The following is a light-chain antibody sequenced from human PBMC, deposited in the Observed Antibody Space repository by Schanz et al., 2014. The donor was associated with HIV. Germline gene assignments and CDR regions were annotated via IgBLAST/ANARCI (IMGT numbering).Light chain of an antibody. J-gene: IGKJ4*01. CDR2: QAS. CDR3: QQSFSTPLT. CDR1: QNIRTY. Sequence: DIQMTQSPSSLSTSVGDRVTITCRASQNIRTYLNWYQQKPGKAPNLLIYQASTLETGVPSRFSGSGSGTEFTLTIDSLQLEDFALYYCQQSFSTPLTFGGGTKVEIK. V-gene: IGKV1-39*01.